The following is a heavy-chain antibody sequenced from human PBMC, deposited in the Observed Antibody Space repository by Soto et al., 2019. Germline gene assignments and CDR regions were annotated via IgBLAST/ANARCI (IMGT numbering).Heavy chain of an antibody. J-gene: IGHJ4*02. CDR3: SRDGYPSRVKWTGVFDY. CDR2: ISAYNGNT. V-gene: IGHV1-18*01. D-gene: IGHD2-8*02. Sequence: ASVKVSCKASGYTFTSYGISWVRQAPGQGLEWMGWISAYNGNTNYAQKLQGRVTMTTDTSTSTAYMELSSLRSDDTPLYYCSRDGYPSRVKWTGVFDYWGQGTLVTVSS. CDR1: GYTFTSYG.